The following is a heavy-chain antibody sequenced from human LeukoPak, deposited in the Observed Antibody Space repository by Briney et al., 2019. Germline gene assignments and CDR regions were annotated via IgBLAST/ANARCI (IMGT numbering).Heavy chain of an antibody. V-gene: IGHV3-48*03. J-gene: IGHJ6*03. CDR1: GFTFSSFE. Sequence: PGGSLRLSCAASGFTFSSFEMNWVRQAPGKGLEWVSYISNSGSSIYYADSVKGRFTISRDNAKNSLYLQMNSLRAEDTAVYYCATDGSSWNYMDVWGKGTTVTVSS. CDR3: ATDGSSWNYMDV. D-gene: IGHD6-13*01. CDR2: ISNSGSSI.